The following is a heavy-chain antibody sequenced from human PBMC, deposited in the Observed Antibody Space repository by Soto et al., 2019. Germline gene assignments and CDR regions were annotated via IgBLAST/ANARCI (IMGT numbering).Heavy chain of an antibody. V-gene: IGHV4-34*01. J-gene: IGHJ4*02. CDR1: GGSISSYY. D-gene: IGHD3-10*01. CDR3: ARAMVRGVIITVFNY. CDR2: INHSGST. Sequence: SETLSLTCTVSGGSISSYYWSWIRQPPGKGLEWIGEINHSGSTNYNPSLKSRVTISVDTSKNQFSLKLSSVTAADTAVYYCARAMVRGVIITVFNYWGQGTLVTVSS.